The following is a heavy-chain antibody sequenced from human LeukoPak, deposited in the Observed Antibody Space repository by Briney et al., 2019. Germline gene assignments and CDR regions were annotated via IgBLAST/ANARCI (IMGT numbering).Heavy chain of an antibody. CDR1: GGSISSDF. J-gene: IGHJ4*02. CDR2: IYYSGST. V-gene: IGHV4-59*01. D-gene: IGHD1-26*01. CDR3: ARVVVGATPLFDY. Sequence: SETLSLTCTVSGGSISSDFWSWIRQPPGKGLEWIGYIYYSGSTNYNPSLKSRVTISVDTSKNQFSLKLISVTAADTAVYYCARVVVGATPLFDYWGQGTLVTVSS.